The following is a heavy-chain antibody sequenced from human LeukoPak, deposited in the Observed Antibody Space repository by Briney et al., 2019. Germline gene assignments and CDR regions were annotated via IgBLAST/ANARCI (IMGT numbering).Heavy chain of an antibody. CDR3: ARGMQLLVRDAFDV. CDR2: IYYSGTT. V-gene: IGHV4-39*07. D-gene: IGHD6-13*01. CDR1: GGSISSTTYY. Sequence: PSETLSLTCTVSGGSISSTTYYWGWIRQPPGKWLEWIGNIYYSGTTYYNSSLKSRVTISVDTSKNQFSLKLSSLTAADTAVYYCARGMQLLVRDAFDVWGLGTMVTVSS. J-gene: IGHJ3*01.